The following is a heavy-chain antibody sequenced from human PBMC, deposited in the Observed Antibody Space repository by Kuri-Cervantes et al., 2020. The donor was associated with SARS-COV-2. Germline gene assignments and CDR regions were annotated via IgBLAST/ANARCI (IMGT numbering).Heavy chain of an antibody. CDR3: TTSGSY. D-gene: IGHD7-27*01. Sequence: GESLKISCQASGFTFGDYAMSWVRQAPGKGLEWVGFIRSKAYGGTTEYAASVKGRFTISRDDSKSIAYLQMNRLKTEDTAVYYCTTSGSYWCQGTLVTVSS. CDR2: IRSKAYGGTT. J-gene: IGHJ4*02. CDR1: GFTFGDYA. V-gene: IGHV3-49*04.